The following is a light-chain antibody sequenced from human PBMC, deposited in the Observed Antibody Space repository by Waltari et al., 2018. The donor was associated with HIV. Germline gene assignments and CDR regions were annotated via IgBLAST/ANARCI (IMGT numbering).Light chain of an antibody. CDR3: MQGTHWPPYT. V-gene: IGKV2-30*01. J-gene: IGKJ2*01. CDR1: QSLVYRDGNTY. Sequence: DVVMTQSPLSLPVTLGQPASISCSSSQSLVYRDGNTYLNWFQQRPGQSPRRLIYKVSNRDSGVPDRFSGSGSGTDFTLKISRVEAEDVGVYYCMQGTHWPPYTFGQGTKLEIK. CDR2: KVS.